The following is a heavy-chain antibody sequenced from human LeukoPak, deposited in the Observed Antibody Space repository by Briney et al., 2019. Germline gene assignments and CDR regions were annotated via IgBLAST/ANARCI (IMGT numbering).Heavy chain of an antibody. CDR3: ASLIAVAGAEYFQH. CDR2: IIPIFGTA. V-gene: IGHV1-69*13. J-gene: IGHJ1*01. D-gene: IGHD6-19*01. CDR1: GGTFSSYA. Sequence: GASVKVSCKASGGTFSSYAISWVRQAPGQGLEWMGGIIPIFGTASYAQKFQGRVTITADESTSTAYMELSSLRSEDTAVYYCASLIAVAGAEYFQHWGQGTQVTVSS.